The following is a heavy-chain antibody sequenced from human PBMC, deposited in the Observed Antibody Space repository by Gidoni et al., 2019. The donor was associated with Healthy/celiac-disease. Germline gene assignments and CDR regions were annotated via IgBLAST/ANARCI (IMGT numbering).Heavy chain of an antibody. CDR3: ARGQRGVRIAVAGVPFDY. J-gene: IGHJ4*02. Sequence: QVQLQQWGAGLLKPSETLSLTCAVYGGSFSGSYWSWIRQPPGKGLAWIGESNHSGSNNYNPSLKSRVTIAVDTSKNQFSLKLSSVTAADTAVYYCARGQRGVRIAVAGVPFDYWGQGTLVTVSS. CDR1: GGSFSGSY. V-gene: IGHV4-34*01. CDR2: SNHSGSN. D-gene: IGHD6-19*01.